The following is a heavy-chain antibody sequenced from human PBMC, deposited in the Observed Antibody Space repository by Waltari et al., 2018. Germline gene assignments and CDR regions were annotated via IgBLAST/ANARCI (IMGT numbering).Heavy chain of an antibody. Sequence: QVQLVQSGAEVKQPGSSVEVSCKASGATFGRYAITWVRQAPGQGLEWLGGVIPIYGTPNYEAKFQGRVTVSADASTSTVHLELRSLISEDTAVYYCAKREIGYAFDTWGQGTMVTVSS. J-gene: IGHJ3*02. CDR3: AKREIGYAFDT. V-gene: IGHV1-69*12. D-gene: IGHD1-26*01. CDR2: VIPIYGTP. CDR1: GATFGRYA.